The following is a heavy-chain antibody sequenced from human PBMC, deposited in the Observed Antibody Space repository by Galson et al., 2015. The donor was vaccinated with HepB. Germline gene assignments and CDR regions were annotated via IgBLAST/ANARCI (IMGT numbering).Heavy chain of an antibody. V-gene: IGHV1-69*02. CDR1: GGTFSSYT. Sequence: SVKVSCKASGGTFSSYTISWVRQAPGQGLEWMGRIIPILGIANYAQKFQGRVTITADKSTSTAYMELSSLRSEDTAVYYCARSIGGYCSGGSCYSIWGQGTLVTVSS. J-gene: IGHJ4*02. CDR3: ARSIGGYCSGGSCYSI. D-gene: IGHD2-15*01. CDR2: IIPILGIA.